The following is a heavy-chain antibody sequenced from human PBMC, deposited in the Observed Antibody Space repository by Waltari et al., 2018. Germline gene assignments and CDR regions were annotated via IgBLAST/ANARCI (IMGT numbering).Heavy chain of an antibody. J-gene: IGHJ4*02. CDR1: GGSISSSNW. CDR2: LYYSGGN. D-gene: IGHD6-13*01. V-gene: IGHV4-61*01. Sequence: QVQLQESGPGLVKPSGTLSLTCAVSGGSISSSNWWSWIRQPPGKGLAWIGYLYYSGGNNYNPSLKSRVTISVDTSKNQFSLKLSSVTAADTAVYYWARGYSSSWYYFDYWGQGTLVTVSS. CDR3: ARGYSSSWYYFDY.